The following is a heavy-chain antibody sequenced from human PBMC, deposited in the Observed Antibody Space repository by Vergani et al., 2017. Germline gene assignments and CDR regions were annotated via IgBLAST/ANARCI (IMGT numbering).Heavy chain of an antibody. CDR1: GFNFDSYS. Sequence: EVQLVQSGGGLVQSGGSMRLSCAASGFNFDSYSINWVRQAPGKGLEWIAYISSSSGTIYMADSVKGRFTISRDNVKEILYLQMSSLRADDTAIYYCAKERFGGELSAFDPWGRGTLVSVSS. CDR2: ISSSSGTI. J-gene: IGHJ5*02. CDR3: AKERFGGELSAFDP. V-gene: IGHV3-48*04. D-gene: IGHD3-10*01.